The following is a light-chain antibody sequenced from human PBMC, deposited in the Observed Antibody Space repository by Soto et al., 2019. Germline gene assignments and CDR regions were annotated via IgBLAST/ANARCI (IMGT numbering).Light chain of an antibody. V-gene: IGLV2-8*01. CDR1: SSDVGGYNY. CDR2: EVS. CDR3: SSYAGSNHFV. Sequence: QSVLTQPPSASGSPGQSVTISCTGTSSDVGGYNYVSWYQQHPAKAPKLMIYEVSKRPSGVPDRFSGSKSGNTASLTVSGLQAEDEADYYCSSYAGSNHFVFGGGTKLTVL. J-gene: IGLJ2*01.